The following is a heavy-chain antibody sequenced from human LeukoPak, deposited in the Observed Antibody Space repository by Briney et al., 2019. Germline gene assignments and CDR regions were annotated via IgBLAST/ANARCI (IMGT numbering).Heavy chain of an antibody. CDR1: GFPFNSYW. V-gene: IGHV3-7*04. CDR2: IKQDGSKK. J-gene: IGHJ4*02. D-gene: IGHD5-24*01. CDR3: TRVGYIDEGIDY. Sequence: GGSLRLSCVASGFPFNSYWMTWVRQAPGKGLEWVANIKQDGSKKSYVDSVKGRFTISRDNAKSSLYLQMNSLRAEDTAIYYCTRVGYIDEGIDYWGQGTLVAVSS.